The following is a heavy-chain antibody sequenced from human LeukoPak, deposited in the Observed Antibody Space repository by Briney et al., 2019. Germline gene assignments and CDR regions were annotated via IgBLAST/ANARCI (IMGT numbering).Heavy chain of an antibody. CDR3: AKEKVFTSTSWTTIEY. CDR1: GFTLSSYG. J-gene: IGHJ4*02. V-gene: IGHV3-30*18. Sequence: PGGSLRLSCAASGFTLSSYGMRWVRQAPGKGLEWVAVISYDGNAKHYADSVKGRFTISRDNSKNTLYLQMNSLRSEDTAVYYCAKEKVFTSTSWTTIEYWGQGTLVTVSS. D-gene: IGHD6-13*01. CDR2: ISYDGNAK.